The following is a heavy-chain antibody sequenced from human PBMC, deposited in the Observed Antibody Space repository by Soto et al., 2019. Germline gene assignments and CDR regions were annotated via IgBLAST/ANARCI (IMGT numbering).Heavy chain of an antibody. J-gene: IGHJ2*01. CDR3: ARLRVGVNWYFDL. V-gene: IGHV3-11*06. CDR1: GFNFGDYY. D-gene: IGHD1-26*01. Sequence: GGSLRLSCAASGFNFGDYYMSWVRQAPGKGLEWVSFVSSTGGYTKYSDSVGGRFTVSRDNGRNSLHLQLNSLRVEDTAVYYCARLRVGVNWYFDLWGRGTLVTVSS. CDR2: VSSTGGYT.